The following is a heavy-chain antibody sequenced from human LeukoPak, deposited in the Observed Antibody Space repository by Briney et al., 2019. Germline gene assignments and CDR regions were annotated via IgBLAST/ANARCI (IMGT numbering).Heavy chain of an antibody. CDR2: INPNSGGT. Sequence: ASVKVSCKASGYTFTGYYMHWVRQAPGQGLEWMGWINPNSGGTNYAQKFQGRVAMTRDTSISTAYMELSRLRSDDTAVYYCARERPLGRSWHWNWFDPWGQGTLVTVSS. V-gene: IGHV1-2*02. CDR3: ARERPLGRSWHWNWFDP. CDR1: GYTFTGYY. J-gene: IGHJ5*02. D-gene: IGHD6-13*01.